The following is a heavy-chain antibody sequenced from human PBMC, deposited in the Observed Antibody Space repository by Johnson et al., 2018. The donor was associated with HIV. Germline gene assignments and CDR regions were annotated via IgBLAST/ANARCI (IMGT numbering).Heavy chain of an antibody. Sequence: VQLVESGGGVVRPGGSLRISCAASGFTFNDYGMSWVRQAPGKGLEWVSGITHNGIKTFYADSVKGRFTISRDNSKNTLYLQMNSLRAGDTAVYYCARENDAFDIWGQGTMVTVSS. J-gene: IGHJ3*02. CDR1: GFTFNDYG. CDR3: ARENDAFDI. CDR2: ITHNGIKT. V-gene: IGHV3-20*04.